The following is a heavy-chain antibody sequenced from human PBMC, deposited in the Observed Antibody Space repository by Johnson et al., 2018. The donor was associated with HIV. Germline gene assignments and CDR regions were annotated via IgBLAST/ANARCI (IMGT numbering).Heavy chain of an antibody. CDR1: GFIFSSYG. Sequence: QMLLVESGGGVVQPGRSLRLSCAASGFIFSSYGMHWVRQAPGKGLEWVAVISYDGSNKYYADSVKGRFTISRDNSKNTLYVQMNSLRAEDTAVYYCARSGGYPNAFDMWGQGTMVSVSS. CDR3: ARSGGYPNAFDM. V-gene: IGHV3-30*03. D-gene: IGHD6-13*01. CDR2: ISYDGSNK. J-gene: IGHJ3*02.